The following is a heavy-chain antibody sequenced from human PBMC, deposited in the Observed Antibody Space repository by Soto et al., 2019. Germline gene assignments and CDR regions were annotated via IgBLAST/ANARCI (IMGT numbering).Heavy chain of an antibody. Sequence: SETLSLTCTVSGGSISSGAYYWSWIRQHPGKGLEWIGYIYYSGNTYYNPSLKSRVTISVDTSKNQFSLKLSSVTAADTAVYYCARRRSTSGSYYKGSINWFDPWGQGTLVTVSS. CDR1: GGSISSGAYY. J-gene: IGHJ5*02. D-gene: IGHD3-10*01. V-gene: IGHV4-31*03. CDR2: IYYSGNT. CDR3: ARRRSTSGSYYKGSINWFDP.